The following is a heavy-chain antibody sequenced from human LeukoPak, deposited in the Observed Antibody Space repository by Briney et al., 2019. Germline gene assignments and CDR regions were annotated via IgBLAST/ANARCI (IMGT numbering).Heavy chain of an antibody. CDR3: ATVRGYSYGYYFDY. Sequence: ASVTVSCKVSGYTLTELSMHWVRQAPGKGLEWMGGFDPEDGETIYAQKFQGRVTMTEDTSTDTAYMELSSLRSEDTAVYYCATVRGYSYGYYFDYWGQGTLFTVSS. V-gene: IGHV1-24*01. J-gene: IGHJ4*02. CDR2: FDPEDGET. CDR1: GYTLTELS. D-gene: IGHD5-18*01.